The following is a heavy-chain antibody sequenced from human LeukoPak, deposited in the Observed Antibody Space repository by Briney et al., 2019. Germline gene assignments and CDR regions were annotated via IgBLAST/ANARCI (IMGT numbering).Heavy chain of an antibody. CDR1: GSTFTNYW. CDR2: IYPGDSDT. V-gene: IGHV5-51*01. CDR3: ARRSGDYAVDY. D-gene: IGHD4-17*01. Sequence: GESLQISCEGSGSTFTNYWIGWARQLPGKGLEWMGIIYPGDSDTRYSPSFQGQVTISTDKSISTAYLQWSSLKASDSAVYYCARRSGDYAVDYWGQGTLVTVSS. J-gene: IGHJ4*02.